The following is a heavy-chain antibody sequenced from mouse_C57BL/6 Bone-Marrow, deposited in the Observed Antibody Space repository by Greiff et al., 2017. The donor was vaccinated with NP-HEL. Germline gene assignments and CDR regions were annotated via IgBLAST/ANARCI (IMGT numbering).Heavy chain of an antibody. CDR3: ARWGLLPLWDFDV. V-gene: IGHV1-64*01. CDR2: IHPNSGST. D-gene: IGHD2-3*01. Sequence: QVQLKQPGAELVKPGASVKLSCKASGYTFTSYWMHWVKQRPGQGLEWIGMIHPNSGSTNYNEKSKSKATLTVDKSSSTAYMQLSSLTSEDSAVYYCARWGLLPLWDFDVWGKGTTVTVSS. J-gene: IGHJ1*03. CDR1: GYTFTSYW.